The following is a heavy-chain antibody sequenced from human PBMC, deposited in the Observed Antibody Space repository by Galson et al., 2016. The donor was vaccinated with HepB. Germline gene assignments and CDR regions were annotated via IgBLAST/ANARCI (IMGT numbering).Heavy chain of an antibody. V-gene: IGHV4-4*02. D-gene: IGHD2-2*01. J-gene: IGHJ5*02. CDR2: IYHTGTS. CDR1: GASISDSNW. CDR3: ARASVIPGARMIFDP. Sequence: SETLSLTCTVSGASISDSNWWTWVRQVPEKGLEWLGEIYHTGTSNNNPFLSSRFTLSVDKSRNQFSLSVTSATAADTAVYYCARASVIPGARMIFDPWGQGTLVTVSS.